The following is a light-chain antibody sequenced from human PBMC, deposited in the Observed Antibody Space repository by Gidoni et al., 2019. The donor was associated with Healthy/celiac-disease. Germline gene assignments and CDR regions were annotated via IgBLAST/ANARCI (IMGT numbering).Light chain of an antibody. J-gene: IGLJ2*01. Sequence: SYELTPPPSVSVSQGQTGRITCSGDALPKQYAYWYQQKPGQAPVLVIYKDSERPSGSPERFSVSSSGTTVTFTISGVQAEDEADYYCQSADSSGTYKVFGGGTKLTVL. CDR3: QSADSSGTYKV. CDR1: ALPKQY. V-gene: IGLV3-25*03. CDR2: KDS.